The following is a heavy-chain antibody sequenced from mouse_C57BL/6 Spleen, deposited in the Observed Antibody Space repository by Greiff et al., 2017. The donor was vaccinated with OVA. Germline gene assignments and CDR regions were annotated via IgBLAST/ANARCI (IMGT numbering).Heavy chain of an antibody. CDR1: GYTFTSYW. V-gene: IGHV1-50*01. Sequence: QVQLQQPGAELVKPGASVKLSCKASGYTFTSYWMQWVKQRPGQGLEWIGEIDPSDSYTNYNQKFKGKATLTVDTSSSTAYMQLSSLTSEDSAVYYCARKGVYYYEGAIDYWGQGTSVTVSS. CDR3: ARKGVYYYEGAIDY. CDR2: IDPSDSYT. J-gene: IGHJ4*01. D-gene: IGHD1-1*01.